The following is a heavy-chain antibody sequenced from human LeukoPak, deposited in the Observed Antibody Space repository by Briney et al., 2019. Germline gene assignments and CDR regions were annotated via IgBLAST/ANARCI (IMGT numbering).Heavy chain of an antibody. CDR1: GFTFGDYA. J-gene: IGHJ4*02. CDR2: ISSKAYGGTT. CDR3: TRAYFSKRVVAAATPPFDY. Sequence: GGSLRLSCTASGFTFGDYAMCWFRQAPGKGLEWVGFISSKAYGGTTEYAASVKGRFTISRDDSKRIAYLQMNSLKTEDTAVYYCTRAYFSKRVVAAATPPFDYWGQGTLVTVSS. V-gene: IGHV3-49*03. D-gene: IGHD2-15*01.